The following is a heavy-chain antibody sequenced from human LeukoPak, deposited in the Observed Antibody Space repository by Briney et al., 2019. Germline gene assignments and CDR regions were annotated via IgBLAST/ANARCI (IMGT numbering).Heavy chain of an antibody. CDR3: AKNMRTLVAAFGS. V-gene: IGHV3-23*01. Sequence: PGGSLRLSCAASGFTFSNYAMTWVRQAPGKGLEWVSAISPRSNSIYYADSVRGRFTISRDNAKNTLYLQMNRLTAEDTAVYYCAKNMRTLVAAFGSWGAGTLLTVSP. CDR2: ISPRSNSI. J-gene: IGHJ5*02. CDR1: GFTFSNYA. D-gene: IGHD5-12*01.